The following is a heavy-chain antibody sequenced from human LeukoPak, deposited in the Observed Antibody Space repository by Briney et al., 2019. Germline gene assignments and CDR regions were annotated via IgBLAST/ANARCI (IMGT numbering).Heavy chain of an antibody. Sequence: SETLSLACTVSGGSIYSTSFYWGWIRQPPGKGLEWIGSMYYDGSTYYNPSLKSRVTISVDTSKNQFSPKLTSVTAADTAVYFCARRSDSGSDDGEDYFDYWGRGTLVTISS. J-gene: IGHJ4*02. CDR2: MYYDGST. CDR1: GGSIYSTSFY. V-gene: IGHV4-39*01. D-gene: IGHD1-26*01. CDR3: ARRSDSGSDDGEDYFDY.